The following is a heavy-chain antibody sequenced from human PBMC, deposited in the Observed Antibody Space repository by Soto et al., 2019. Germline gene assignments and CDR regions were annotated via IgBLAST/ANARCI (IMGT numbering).Heavy chain of an antibody. CDR2: ISWNSGSI. D-gene: IGHD3-10*01. V-gene: IGHV3-9*01. J-gene: IGHJ3*02. CDR3: AKDRVGEEPDAFDI. CDR1: GFTFDDYA. Sequence: EVQLVESGGGLVQPGRSLRLSCAASGFTFDDYAMHWVRQAPGKGLAWVSGISWNSGSIGYADSVKGRFTISRDNAKNSLYLQMNSLRAEDTALYYCAKDRVGEEPDAFDIWGQGTMVTVSS.